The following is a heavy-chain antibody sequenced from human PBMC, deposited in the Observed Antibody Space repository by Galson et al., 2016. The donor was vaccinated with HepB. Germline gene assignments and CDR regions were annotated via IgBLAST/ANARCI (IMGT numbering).Heavy chain of an antibody. CDR3: AIGRELLDY. D-gene: IGHD1-7*01. J-gene: IGHJ4*02. Sequence: SVKVSCKVSGGTFTNYAINWVRQAPGQGLEWMGGITPLFGTTNYAKNFQGRVTITADESTSTAYMELSSMTSEDTDVYYCAIGRELLDYWSQGTLLTVSS. V-gene: IGHV1-69*13. CDR2: ITPLFGTT. CDR1: GGTFTNYA.